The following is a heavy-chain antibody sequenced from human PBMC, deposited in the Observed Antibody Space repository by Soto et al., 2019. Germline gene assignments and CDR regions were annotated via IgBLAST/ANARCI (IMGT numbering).Heavy chain of an antibody. D-gene: IGHD5-12*01. CDR1: GFTFSSYS. J-gene: IGHJ3*02. CDR2: ISSSSSYI. V-gene: IGHV3-21*01. Sequence: EVQLVESGGGLVKPGGSLRLSCAASGFTFSSYSMNWVRQAPGKGLEWVSSISSSSSYIYYADSVKGRFTISRDNAKNSLYLQMNSLRAEDTAVYYCASDRTGEEYSTDAFDIWGQGTMVTVSS. CDR3: ASDRTGEEYSTDAFDI.